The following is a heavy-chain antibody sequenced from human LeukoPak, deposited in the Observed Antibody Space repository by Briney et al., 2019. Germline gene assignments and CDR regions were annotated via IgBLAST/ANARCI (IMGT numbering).Heavy chain of an antibody. J-gene: IGHJ4*02. CDR2: INPNSGGT. CDR3: ARGKVSSGIQVWLPSY. V-gene: IGHV1-2*02. D-gene: IGHD5-18*01. Sequence: ASVKVSCKASGYTFTGYSIHWVRQAPGQGLEWMGWINPNSGGTNYAQKFQGRVTMTRDTSISTAYMELSRLRSDDTAVYYCARGKVSSGIQVWLPSYCGQGTLVTVSS. CDR1: GYTFTGYS.